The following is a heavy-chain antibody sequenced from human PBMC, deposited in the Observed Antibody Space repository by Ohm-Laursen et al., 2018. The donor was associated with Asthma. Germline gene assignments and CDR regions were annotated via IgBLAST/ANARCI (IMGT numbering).Heavy chain of an antibody. V-gene: IGHV3-23*01. CDR2: ISGSGGST. CDR3: AKTYGDPHTGYYYYGMDV. D-gene: IGHD4-17*01. Sequence: SLRLSCSASGFTFSSYAMSWVRQAPGKGLEWVSAISGSGGSTYYADSVKGRFTISRDNSKNTLYLQMNSLRAEDTAVYYCAKTYGDPHTGYYYYGMDVWGQGTTVTVSS. CDR1: GFTFSSYA. J-gene: IGHJ6*02.